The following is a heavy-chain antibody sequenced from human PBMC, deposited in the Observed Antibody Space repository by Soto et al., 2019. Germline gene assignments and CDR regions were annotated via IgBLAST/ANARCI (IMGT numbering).Heavy chain of an antibody. D-gene: IGHD2-2*01. V-gene: IGHV3-23*01. J-gene: IGHJ4*02. Sequence: GGSLRLSCAASGFTFSSYAMSWVRQAPGKGLEWVSAISGSGGSTYYADSVKGRFTISRDNSKNTLYLQMNSLRAEDTSVYYCAKAIDIIVPAASFDYWGQGTLVTVSS. CDR1: GFTFSSYA. CDR3: AKAIDIIVPAASFDY. CDR2: ISGSGGST.